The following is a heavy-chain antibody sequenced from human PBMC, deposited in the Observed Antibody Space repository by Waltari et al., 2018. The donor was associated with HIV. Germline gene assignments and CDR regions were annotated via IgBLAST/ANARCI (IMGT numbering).Heavy chain of an antibody. D-gene: IGHD2-21*02. V-gene: IGHV4-61*02. CDR2: IYTSGST. J-gene: IGHJ4*02. CDR3: ARAEGGNSGVHFDY. CDR1: GGPIRSGSFY. Sequence: QMQLQESGPGLVKPSQTMSLTCTVSGGPIRSGSFYWNWIRQPAGKGLEWIGRIYTSGSTKYNPSLKSRVTISVDTSKNQFSLKLNSVTAADTAVYYCARAEGGNSGVHFDYWGQGTLVTVSS.